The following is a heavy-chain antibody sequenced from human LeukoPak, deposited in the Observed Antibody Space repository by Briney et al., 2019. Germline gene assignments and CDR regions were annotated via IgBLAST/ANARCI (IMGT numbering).Heavy chain of an antibody. J-gene: IGHJ5*02. CDR3: SRGTYPYSSDT. V-gene: IGHV3-74*01. D-gene: IGHD3-10*01. CDR1: GFTFSDYY. Sequence: GGSLRLSCAASGFTFSDYYMHWVRQAPGKGLLWISHINGDGSRTGYADSVKGRFTISRDNAKDILYLQMNSLRAEDTAVYYCSRGTYPYSSDTWGQGALVTVSS. CDR2: INGDGSRT.